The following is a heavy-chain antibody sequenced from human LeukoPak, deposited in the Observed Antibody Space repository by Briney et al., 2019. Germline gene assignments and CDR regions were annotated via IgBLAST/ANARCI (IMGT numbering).Heavy chain of an antibody. J-gene: IGHJ4*02. CDR1: GFTFSSYS. CDR3: ARGIVVVPAAIDRPYYFDY. CDR2: ISSSSSYI. D-gene: IGHD2-2*01. Sequence: GGSLRRSCAASGFTFSSYSMNWVGQAPGQGLEWVSSISSSSSYIYYADSVKGRFTISRDNAKNSLYLQMNSLRAEDTAVYYCARGIVVVPAAIDRPYYFDYWGQGTLVTISS. V-gene: IGHV3-21*01.